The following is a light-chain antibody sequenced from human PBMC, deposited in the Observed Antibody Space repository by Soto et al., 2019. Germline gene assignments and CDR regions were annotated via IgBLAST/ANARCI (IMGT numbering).Light chain of an antibody. V-gene: IGKV1-39*01. CDR1: QTSSNY. CDR3: QQSDSTPYT. Sequence: DIQRTQSPSSLSASVGDRVTITCRASQTSSNYLNWYQQKPGKAPRLLIYDASSLLSGVPSRFSGSGSGTDFTLTIASLQPEDFSTYCCQQSDSTPYTFCQGTKVAI. CDR2: DAS. J-gene: IGKJ2*01.